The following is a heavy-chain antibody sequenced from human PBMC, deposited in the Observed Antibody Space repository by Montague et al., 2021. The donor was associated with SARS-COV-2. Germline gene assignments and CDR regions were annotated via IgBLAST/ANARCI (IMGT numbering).Heavy chain of an antibody. CDR1: GFTFSSYG. V-gene: IGHV3-30*03. CDR3: AIGSLEGGYCSGGSCYDYYGMDV. CDR2: ISYDGSNK. J-gene: IGHJ6*02. Sequence: SLRLSCAASGFTFSSYGMHWVRQAPGKGLEWVAVISYDGSNKYYADSVKGRFTISRDNSKNTLYLQMNSLRAEDTAVYHCAIGSLEGGYCSGGSCYDYYGMDVWGQGTTVTVSS. D-gene: IGHD2-15*01.